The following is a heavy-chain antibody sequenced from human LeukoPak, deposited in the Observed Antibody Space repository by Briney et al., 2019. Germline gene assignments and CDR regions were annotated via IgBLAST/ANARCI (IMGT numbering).Heavy chain of an antibody. D-gene: IGHD6-19*01. Sequence: SQTLSLTRAIPGDSVSSNSAAWNWIRQSPSRGLEWLGRTYYRSKWYSDYAVSVKSPLTINPDTSKNRFSLQLNSVTPEDTAVYYCARDSSGWRSIFDYWGQGTLVSVSS. CDR1: GDSVSSNSAA. CDR3: ARDSSGWRSIFDY. CDR2: TYYRSKWYS. J-gene: IGHJ4*02. V-gene: IGHV6-1*01.